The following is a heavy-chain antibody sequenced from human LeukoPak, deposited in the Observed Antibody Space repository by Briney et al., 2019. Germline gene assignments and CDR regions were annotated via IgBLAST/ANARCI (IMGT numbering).Heavy chain of an antibody. D-gene: IGHD1-1*01. Sequence: GGSLRLSCAASGFTFSSHAMTWVRQAPGKGLEGVSVFSGSGGGTHYADSVKGRFTISRDNSKNTLYLQMDSLRADDTAVYYCARLLYNSGYRFDYWGQGTLVTVSS. CDR3: ARLLYNSGYRFDY. J-gene: IGHJ4*02. CDR1: GFTFSSHA. CDR2: FSGSGGGT. V-gene: IGHV3-23*01.